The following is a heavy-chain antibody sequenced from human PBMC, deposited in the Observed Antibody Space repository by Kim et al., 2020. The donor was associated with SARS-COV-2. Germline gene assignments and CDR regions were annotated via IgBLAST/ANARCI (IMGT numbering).Heavy chain of an antibody. D-gene: IGHD2-2*01. CDR1: GYTFTSYG. V-gene: IGHV1-18*01. Sequence: ASVKVSCKASGYTFTSYGISWVRQAPGQGLEWMGWISAYNGNTNYAQKLQGRVTMTTDTSTSTAYMELRSLRSDDTAVYYCARDGDCSSTSCYARPYYYYGMDVWGQGTTVTVSS. CDR3: ARDGDCSSTSCYARPYYYYGMDV. CDR2: ISAYNGNT. J-gene: IGHJ6*02.